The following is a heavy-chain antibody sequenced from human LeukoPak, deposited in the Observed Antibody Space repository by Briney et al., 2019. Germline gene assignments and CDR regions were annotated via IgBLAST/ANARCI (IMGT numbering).Heavy chain of an antibody. CDR3: ARRAGAYSHPYDY. CDR2: IYSDNT. CDR1: EFTVSSNS. V-gene: IGHV3-53*01. J-gene: IGHJ4*02. D-gene: IGHD4/OR15-4a*01. Sequence: GGSLRLSCTVSEFTVSSNSMSWVRQAPGKGLEWVSFIYSDNTHYSDSVKGRFTISRDNSKNTLYLQMNSLRAEDTAVYYCARRAGAYSHPYDYWGQGTLVTVSS.